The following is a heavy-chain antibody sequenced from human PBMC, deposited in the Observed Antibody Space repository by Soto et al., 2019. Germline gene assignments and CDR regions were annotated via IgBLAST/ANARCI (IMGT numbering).Heavy chain of an antibody. V-gene: IGHV3-33*01. CDR1: GFTFSSYG. Sequence: QVQLVESGGGVVQPGRSLRLSCAASGFTFSSYGMHWVRQAPGKGLEWVAVIWYDGSNKYYADSVKGRFTISRDNSKNTLYLQMNSLRAEDTAVYYSARVRGRTMVRGVTDAFDIWGQGTMVTVSS. CDR3: ARVRGRTMVRGVTDAFDI. J-gene: IGHJ3*02. CDR2: IWYDGSNK. D-gene: IGHD3-10*01.